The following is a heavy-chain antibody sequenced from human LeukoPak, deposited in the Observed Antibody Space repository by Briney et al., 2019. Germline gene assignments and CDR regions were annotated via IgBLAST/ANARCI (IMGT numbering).Heavy chain of an antibody. CDR1: GGSISSSSHY. J-gene: IGHJ4*02. CDR2: IYYSGST. V-gene: IGHV4-61*01. CDR3: ARGLRYSSSWYRD. Sequence: SETLSLTCSVSGGSISSSSHYWSWIRQPPGKGLEWIGYIYYSGSTNYNPSLKSRVTISVDTSKNQFSLKLSSVTAADTAVYYCARGLRYSSSWYRDWGQGTLVTVSS. D-gene: IGHD6-13*01.